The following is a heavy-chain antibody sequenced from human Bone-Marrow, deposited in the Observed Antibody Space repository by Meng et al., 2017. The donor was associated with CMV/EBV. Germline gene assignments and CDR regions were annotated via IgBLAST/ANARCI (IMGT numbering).Heavy chain of an antibody. Sequence: ASVKVSCKASGYTFTSYDINWVRQATGQGLEWMGWINPNSGGTNYAQKFQGRVTMTRDTSISTAYMELSRLRSDDTAVYYCARGKLGGRGAFDIWGQGTMVTVSS. J-gene: IGHJ3*02. CDR2: INPNSGGT. D-gene: IGHD1-26*01. CDR3: ARGKLGGRGAFDI. V-gene: IGHV1-2*02. CDR1: GYTFTSYD.